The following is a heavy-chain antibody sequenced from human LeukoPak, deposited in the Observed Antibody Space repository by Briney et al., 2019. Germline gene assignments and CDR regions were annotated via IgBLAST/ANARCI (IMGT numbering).Heavy chain of an antibody. CDR1: GFTFSSYA. D-gene: IGHD3-9*01. J-gene: IGHJ4*02. Sequence: GGSLRLSCAASGFTFSSYAMHWVRQAPGKGLEWVAVISYDGSNKCYADSVKGRFTISRDNSKNTLYLQMNSLRAEDTAVYYCARDPDWLDYFDYWGQGTLVTVSS. CDR3: ARDPDWLDYFDY. V-gene: IGHV3-30*04. CDR2: ISYDGSNK.